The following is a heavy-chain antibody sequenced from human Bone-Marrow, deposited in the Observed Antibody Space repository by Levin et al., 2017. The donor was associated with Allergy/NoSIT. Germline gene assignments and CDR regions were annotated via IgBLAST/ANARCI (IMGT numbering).Heavy chain of an antibody. CDR3: ARTTVGSGSYYQRYNWFDP. D-gene: IGHD3-10*01. J-gene: IGHJ5*02. V-gene: IGHV4-59*01. CDR2: IYYSGST. CDR1: GGSISSYY. Sequence: SETLSLTCTVSGGSISSYYWSWIRQPPGKGLEWIGYIYYSGSTNYNPSLKSRVTISVDTSKNQFSLKLSSVTAADTAVYYCARTTVGSGSYYQRYNWFDPWGQGTLVTVSS.